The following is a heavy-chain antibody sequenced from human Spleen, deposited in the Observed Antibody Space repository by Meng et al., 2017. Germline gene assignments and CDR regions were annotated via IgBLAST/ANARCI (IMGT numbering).Heavy chain of an antibody. D-gene: IGHD2/OR15-2a*01. CDR3: ARARTTNQSKYRNAYNWFDP. Sequence: QLQLQESGSGLVKPSQTLSLTCAVYGVSLSSGGYSWSWIRQPPGKGLEWIGYIYHSGSTHYNPSLKSRVIMSVDTSKNQFSLKLYSVTAADTAVYYCARARTTNQSKYRNAYNWFDPWGQGTLVTVSS. V-gene: IGHV4-30-2*01. J-gene: IGHJ5*02. CDR2: IYHSGST. CDR1: GVSLSSGGYS.